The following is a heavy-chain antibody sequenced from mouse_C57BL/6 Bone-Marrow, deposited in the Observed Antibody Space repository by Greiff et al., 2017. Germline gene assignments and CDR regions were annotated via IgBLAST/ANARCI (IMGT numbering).Heavy chain of an antibody. CDR1: GYTFTSYW. CDR2: IDPSDSYT. V-gene: IGHV1-50*01. D-gene: IGHD2-3*01. Sequence: QVQLQQPGAELVKPGASVKLSCKASGYTFTSYWMQWVKQRPGQGLEWIGEIDPSDSYTNYNQKFKGKATLTVDTSSSTAYMQLSSLTSEDSAVYYCARRGGGYYSYYFDYWGQGTTLTVSS. J-gene: IGHJ2*01. CDR3: ARRGGGYYSYYFDY.